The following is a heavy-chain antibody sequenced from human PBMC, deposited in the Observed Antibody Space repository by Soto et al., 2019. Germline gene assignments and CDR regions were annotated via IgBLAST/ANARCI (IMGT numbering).Heavy chain of an antibody. Sequence: ASVKVSCKASGYTFTGYYMHWVRQAPGQGLEWMGWINPNSGGTNYAQKFQGRVTMTRDTSISTAYMEPSRLRSDDPAVYYCARDSSSGWYGGAYYYYGMDVWGQGTTVTVSS. CDR3: ARDSSSGWYGGAYYYYGMDV. V-gene: IGHV1-2*02. CDR1: GYTFTGYY. D-gene: IGHD6-19*01. CDR2: INPNSGGT. J-gene: IGHJ6*02.